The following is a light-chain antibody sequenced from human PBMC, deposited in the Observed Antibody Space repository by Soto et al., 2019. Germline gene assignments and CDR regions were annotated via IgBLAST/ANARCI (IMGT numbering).Light chain of an antibody. Sequence: EIVLTQSPGTLSLSPGERATLSCRASQSVSSNYLAWYQQKLGQAPRLLIYGASSRATGIPDRFSGSGSGTDFTLTISRLEPEDFAVYYCQQYGSSPVTFGQGTKLEIK. CDR3: QQYGSSPVT. V-gene: IGKV3-20*01. J-gene: IGKJ2*01. CDR2: GAS. CDR1: QSVSSNY.